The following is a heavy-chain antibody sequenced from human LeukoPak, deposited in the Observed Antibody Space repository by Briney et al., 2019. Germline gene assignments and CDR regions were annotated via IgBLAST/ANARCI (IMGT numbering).Heavy chain of an antibody. Sequence: SQTLSLTCTVSGGSISSGSYYWSWIRQPAGKGLEWIGRIYTSGSTNYNPSLKSRVTISVDTSKNQFSLKLSSVTAADTAVYSCARDLVLYCSSTSCYRYNCFDPWGQGPLVTVSS. CDR3: ARDLVLYCSSTSCYRYNCFDP. CDR1: GGSISSGSYY. CDR2: IYTSGST. D-gene: IGHD2-2*02. J-gene: IGHJ5*02. V-gene: IGHV4-61*02.